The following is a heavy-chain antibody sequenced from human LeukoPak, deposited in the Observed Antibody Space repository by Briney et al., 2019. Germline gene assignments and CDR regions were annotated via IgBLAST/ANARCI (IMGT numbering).Heavy chain of an antibody. CDR3: ARGVGSSSWYPHLYFDY. CDR1: GGSFSGYY. D-gene: IGHD6-13*01. V-gene: IGHV4-34*01. J-gene: IGHJ4*02. CDR2: INHSGST. Sequence: SETLSLTCAVYGGSFSGYYWSWLRQPPGKGLEWIGEINHSGSTNYNPSLKSRVTISVDTSKNQFSLKLSSVTAADTAVYYCARGVGSSSWYPHLYFDYWGLGTLVTVSS.